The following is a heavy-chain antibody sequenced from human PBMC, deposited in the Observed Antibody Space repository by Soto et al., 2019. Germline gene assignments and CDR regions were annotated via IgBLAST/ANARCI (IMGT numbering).Heavy chain of an antibody. CDR1: GVSISSSDYF. J-gene: IGHJ4*02. Sequence: PSETLSLTCTVSGVSISSSDYFWGWIRQPPGKGLEWIVSIHSSGRTFYNPSLKSRVTISVDTSKNQFSLELTSVTAADTAVYYCARLPRTTVAGTGTDSWGQGTLVTVSS. CDR2: IHSSGRT. D-gene: IGHD6-19*01. V-gene: IGHV4-39*01. CDR3: ARLPRTTVAGTGTDS.